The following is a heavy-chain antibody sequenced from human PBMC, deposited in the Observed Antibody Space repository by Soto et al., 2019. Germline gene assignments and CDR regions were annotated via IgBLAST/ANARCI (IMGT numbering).Heavy chain of an antibody. CDR3: ARVRTMVRGVIRPNYYYYGMDV. V-gene: IGHV1-18*01. CDR2: ISAYNGNT. CDR1: GYTFTSYG. Sequence: GASVKVSCKASGYTFTSYGISWVRQAPGQGLEWMGWISAYNGNTNYAQKLQGRVTMTTDTSTSTAYMELRSLRSDDTAVYYCARVRTMVRGVIRPNYYYYGMDVWGQGTTVTVSS. D-gene: IGHD3-10*01. J-gene: IGHJ6*02.